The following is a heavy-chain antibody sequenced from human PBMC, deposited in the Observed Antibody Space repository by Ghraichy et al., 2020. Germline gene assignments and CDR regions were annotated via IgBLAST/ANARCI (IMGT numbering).Heavy chain of an antibody. Sequence: GGSLNISCAASGFTFSSYSMNWVRQAPGKGLEWVSCITSSSTYKYYADSVKGRFTISRDNAKNSLDLQMNSLRAEDTAVYYCARADPYSSSTWDSWGQGILVTVSS. V-gene: IGHV3-21*01. CDR1: GFTFSSYS. J-gene: IGHJ4*02. CDR3: ARADPYSSSTWDS. CDR2: ITSSSTYK. D-gene: IGHD6-13*01.